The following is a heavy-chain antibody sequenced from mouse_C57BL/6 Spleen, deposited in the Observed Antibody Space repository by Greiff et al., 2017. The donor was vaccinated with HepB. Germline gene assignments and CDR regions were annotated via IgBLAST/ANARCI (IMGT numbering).Heavy chain of an antibody. CDR1: GYTFTSYN. CDR3: AGGGLRLPWFDY. D-gene: IGHD3-2*02. CDR2: IYPGNGDT. V-gene: IGHV1-12*01. J-gene: IGHJ3*01. Sequence: QVQLKESGAELVRPGASVKMSCTASGYTFTSYNMHWVNQTPRQGLEWIGAIYPGNGDTSYNQKFKGKATLIVDKSSSTAYMQLSSVTSEDSAFYFCAGGGLRLPWFDYWGQGTLVTVSA.